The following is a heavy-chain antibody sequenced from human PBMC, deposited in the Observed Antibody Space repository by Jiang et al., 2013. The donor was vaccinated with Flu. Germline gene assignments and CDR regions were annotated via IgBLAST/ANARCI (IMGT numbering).Heavy chain of an antibody. CDR3: ARDSRLEMATYLDY. Sequence: CTVSGGSISSYYWSWIRQPPGKGLEWIGYIYYSGSTNYNPSLKSRVTISVDTSKNQFSLKLSSVTAADTAVYYCARDSRLEMATYLDYWGQGTLVTVSS. V-gene: IGHV4-59*01. D-gene: IGHD5-24*01. CDR1: GGSISSYY. CDR2: IYYSGST. J-gene: IGHJ4*02.